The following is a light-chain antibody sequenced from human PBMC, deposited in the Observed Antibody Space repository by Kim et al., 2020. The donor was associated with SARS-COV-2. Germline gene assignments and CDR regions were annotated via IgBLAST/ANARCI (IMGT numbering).Light chain of an antibody. Sequence: NFMLTQPHSVSESPWKTVTISCTRSSGSIASNYVQWYQQRPGSAPTTVIYEDNQRPSGVPDRFSGSIDSSSNSASLTISGLKTEDEADYYCQSYDSSNPWVFGGGTQLTVL. CDR1: SGSIASNY. CDR3: QSYDSSNPWV. J-gene: IGLJ3*02. CDR2: EDN. V-gene: IGLV6-57*04.